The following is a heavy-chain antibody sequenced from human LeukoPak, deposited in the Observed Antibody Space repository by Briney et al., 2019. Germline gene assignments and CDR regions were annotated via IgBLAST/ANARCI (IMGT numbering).Heavy chain of an antibody. CDR1: GGSISSGDYY. J-gene: IGHJ5*02. CDR2: IYYSGST. CDR3: ASSSRFGEFSP. D-gene: IGHD3-10*01. V-gene: IGHV4-30-4*01. Sequence: PSQTRSLTCTVSGGSISSGDYYWSWIRQPPGKGLEWIGYIYYSGSTYYNPSLKSRVTISVDTSKNQFSLKLSSVTAADTAVYYCASSSRFGEFSPWGQGTLVTVSS.